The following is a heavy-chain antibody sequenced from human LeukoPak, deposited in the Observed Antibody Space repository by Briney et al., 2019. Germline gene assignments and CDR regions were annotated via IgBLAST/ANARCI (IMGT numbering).Heavy chain of an antibody. CDR2: IYHSGST. CDR3: ARARGYYDSSGFYYFDY. J-gene: IGHJ4*02. CDR1: GGSISSGGYS. Sequence: TSQTLSNTCAVSGGSISSGGYSWSWIRQPPGKGLEWIGYIYHSGSTYYNPSLKSRVTISVDRSKNQFSLKLSSVTAADTAVYYCARARGYYDSSGFYYFDYWGQGTLVTVSS. D-gene: IGHD3-22*01. V-gene: IGHV4-30-2*01.